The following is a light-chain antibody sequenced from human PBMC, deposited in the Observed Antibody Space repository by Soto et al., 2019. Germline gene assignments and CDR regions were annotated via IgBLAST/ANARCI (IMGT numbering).Light chain of an antibody. J-gene: IGLJ1*01. Sequence: QSVLTQPASVSGSPGQSISISCTGSSTDVGGYDYVSWYQHHPGAVPKLLIYEVNKRPAGVPDRFSGSKSGIMASLTVSGLQAEDEADYYCSSYAGNNNLYVFGTGTKVTVL. CDR2: EVN. CDR1: STDVGGYDY. CDR3: SSYAGNNNLYV. V-gene: IGLV2-8*01.